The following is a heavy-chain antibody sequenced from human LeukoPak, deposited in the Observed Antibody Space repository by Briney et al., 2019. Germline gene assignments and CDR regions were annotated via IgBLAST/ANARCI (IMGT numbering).Heavy chain of an antibody. CDR2: ISSSSSYI. CDR1: GFSFSDYS. CDR3: ARFVLWFGETSCGMDV. V-gene: IGHV3-21*01. Sequence: GGSLRLSCAASGFSFSDYSMNWVRQAPGKGLEWVSSISSSSSYIYYADSVKGRFTISRDNAKNSLYLQMNSLRAEDTAVYYCARFVLWFGETSCGMDVWGKGTTVTV. J-gene: IGHJ6*04. D-gene: IGHD3-10*01.